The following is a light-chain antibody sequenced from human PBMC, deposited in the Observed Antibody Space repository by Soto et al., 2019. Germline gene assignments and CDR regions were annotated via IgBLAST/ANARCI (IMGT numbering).Light chain of an antibody. V-gene: IGKV1-5*01. CDR3: QQYYVFPWT. CDR2: EVS. Sequence: DIQMTQSPSTLSASIGDRVTITCRSSQDVSHWLARYRQKPGEAPNLLIYEVSSPESGVPSRFSGSGSGTEFTLTFSSLQTDDFGTYFCQQYYVFPWTFGQGSKVEIK. CDR1: QDVSHW. J-gene: IGKJ1*01.